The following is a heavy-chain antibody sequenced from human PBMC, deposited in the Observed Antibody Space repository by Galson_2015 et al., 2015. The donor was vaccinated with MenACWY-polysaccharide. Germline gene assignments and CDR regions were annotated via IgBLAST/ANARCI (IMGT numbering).Heavy chain of an antibody. CDR2: ISSNGGST. CDR1: GFTFSSYA. D-gene: IGHD2-21*01. Sequence: SLRLSCAASGFTFSSYAMHWVRQAPGRGLEYVSAISSNGGSTYYANSVKGRFTISRDNSKNTLYLQMGSLRAEDMAVYYCARSYSVDYWGQGTLVSASS. V-gene: IGHV3-64*01. CDR3: ARSYSVDY. J-gene: IGHJ4*02.